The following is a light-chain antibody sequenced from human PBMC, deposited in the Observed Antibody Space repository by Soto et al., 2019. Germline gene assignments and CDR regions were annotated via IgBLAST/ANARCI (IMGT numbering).Light chain of an antibody. Sequence: DIQMTQSPSTLYASVGDRVTITCRASETINSWLAWYQQKPGKAPDLLIYDASNLDSGVPSRFSGSGSGTQFTLTINGLQSADFATYYCQQYYLYPLTFGGGTKVEF. CDR2: DAS. CDR1: ETINSW. V-gene: IGKV1-5*01. CDR3: QQYYLYPLT. J-gene: IGKJ4*01.